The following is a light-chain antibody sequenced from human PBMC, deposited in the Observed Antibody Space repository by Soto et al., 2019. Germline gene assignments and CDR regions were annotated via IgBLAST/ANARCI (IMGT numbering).Light chain of an antibody. CDR1: QSISSW. CDR2: KAS. Sequence: DIQMTQSPSTLSASVGDRVTITCRASQSISSWLAWYQQKPGKAPKILIYKASSLESGVPSRFSGSGSGTEFTLTISSLQPDDFATYYCQQYNSFPTFGHGTKVEIK. CDR3: QQYNSFPT. V-gene: IGKV1-5*03. J-gene: IGKJ1*01.